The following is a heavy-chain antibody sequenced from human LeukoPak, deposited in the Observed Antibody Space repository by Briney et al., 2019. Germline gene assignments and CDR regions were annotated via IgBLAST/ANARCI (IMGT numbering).Heavy chain of an antibody. J-gene: IGHJ4*02. CDR3: AKATSGSSFDY. D-gene: IGHD3-10*01. V-gene: IGHV3-9*01. CDR1: GFTFDDYA. CDR2: ISWNSGSI. Sequence: GRSLRLSCAASGFTFDDYAMHWVRQAPGKGLEWVSGISWNSGSIGYADSVKGRFTISRDNAKNSLYLQMNSLRAGDTALYYCAKATSGSSFDYWGQGTLVTVSS.